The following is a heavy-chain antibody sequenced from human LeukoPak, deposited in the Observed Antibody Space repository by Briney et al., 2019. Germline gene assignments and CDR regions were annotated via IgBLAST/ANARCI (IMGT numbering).Heavy chain of an antibody. Sequence: ASVKVSCKASGYTFTSYYMHWVRQAPGQGLEWMGIINPSGGSTSYAQKFQGRVTMTRDMSTSTVYMELSSLRSEDTAVYYCAREFKWLEGYYYYMDVWGKGTTVTISS. D-gene: IGHD6-19*01. V-gene: IGHV1-46*01. CDR3: AREFKWLEGYYYYMDV. CDR2: INPSGGST. J-gene: IGHJ6*03. CDR1: GYTFTSYY.